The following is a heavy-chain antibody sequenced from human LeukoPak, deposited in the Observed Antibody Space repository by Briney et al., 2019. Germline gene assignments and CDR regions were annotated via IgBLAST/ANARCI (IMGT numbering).Heavy chain of an antibody. CDR3: ARDLGSSSSFGF. V-gene: IGHV1-2*02. CDR2: INPNSGGT. CDR1: GYTFTGYY. J-gene: IGHJ4*02. D-gene: IGHD6-6*01. Sequence: ASVKVSCKASGYTFTGYYIHWVRQAPGQGLQWMGWINPNSGGTNFAQKFQGRVTMTRDTSISTAYMELSRLRSDDTAVYYCARDLGSSSSFGFWGQGALVTVSS.